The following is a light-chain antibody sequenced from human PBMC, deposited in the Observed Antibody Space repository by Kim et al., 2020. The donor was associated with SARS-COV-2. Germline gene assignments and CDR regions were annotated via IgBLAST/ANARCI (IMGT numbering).Light chain of an antibody. CDR2: GKN. J-gene: IGLJ1*01. CDR3: NSRDSSGNHLGV. V-gene: IGLV3-19*01. CDR1: RLRNYY. Sequence: GQTVRITCQGDRLRNYYASWYQQKPGQAPVLVIYGKNNRPSGIPDRFSGSSSGNTASMTITGAQAEDEADYYCNSRDSSGNHLGVFGTGTKVTVL.